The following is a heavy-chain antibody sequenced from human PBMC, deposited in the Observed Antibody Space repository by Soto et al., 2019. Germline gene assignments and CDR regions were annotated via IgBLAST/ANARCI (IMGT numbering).Heavy chain of an antibody. CDR2: IYPSDSDT. V-gene: IGHV5-51*01. CDR1: GYNFAGYW. Sequence: PGESLKISCRGSGYNFAGYWIAWVRQMPGKGLELMGIIYPSDSDTRYRPSFQGQVTISADTSISSAYLQWSSLRASDTAMYYCARGGVSTPTFDYWGQGTPVTVSS. CDR3: ARGGVSTPTFDY. J-gene: IGHJ4*02. D-gene: IGHD1-1*01.